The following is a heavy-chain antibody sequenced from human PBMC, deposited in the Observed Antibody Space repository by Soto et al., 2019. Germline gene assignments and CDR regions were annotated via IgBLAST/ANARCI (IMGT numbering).Heavy chain of an antibody. CDR1: GYTFTSYY. D-gene: IGHD2-2*01. CDR2: SKPRGGST. J-gene: IGHJ3*02. V-gene: IGHV1-46*01. CDR3: ARGGPAASLRYSFDI. Sequence: QVQLVQSGAEVKKHGASVKVSCKASGYTFTSYYMHWVRQAPGQGIEWMGISKPRGGSTSYEKKFQVRVTNTGDTSTIKVYMVLSGLRSEDSAVYYCARGGPAASLRYSFDIWGQGTMVTVSS.